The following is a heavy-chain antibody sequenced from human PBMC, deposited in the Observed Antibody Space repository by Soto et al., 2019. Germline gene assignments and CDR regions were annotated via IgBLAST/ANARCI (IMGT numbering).Heavy chain of an antibody. CDR2: ISYDGSNK. Sequence: GGSLRLSCAASGFTFSSYAMHWVRQAPGKGLEWVAVISYDGSNKYYADSVKGRFTISRDNSKNTLYLQMNSLRAEDTAVYYCAKKSLWFGEPSPFDYWGQGTLVTVSS. D-gene: IGHD3-10*01. CDR1: GFTFSSYA. CDR3: AKKSLWFGEPSPFDY. J-gene: IGHJ4*02. V-gene: IGHV3-30-3*01.